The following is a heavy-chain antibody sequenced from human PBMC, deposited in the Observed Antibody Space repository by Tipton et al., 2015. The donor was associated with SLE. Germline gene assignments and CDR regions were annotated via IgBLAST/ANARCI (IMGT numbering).Heavy chain of an antibody. CDR1: GYTFTSYG. CDR2: ISAYNGNT. J-gene: IGHJ3*02. Sequence: QVQLVQSGAEVKKPGASVKVSCKASGYTFTSYGISWVRQAPGQGLEWMGWISAYNGNTNYAQKLQGRVTMTRNTSISTAYMGLSSLRSEDTAVYYCARANYHDAFDIWGQGTMVTVSS. V-gene: IGHV1-18*01. CDR3: ARANYHDAFDI. D-gene: IGHD1-7*01.